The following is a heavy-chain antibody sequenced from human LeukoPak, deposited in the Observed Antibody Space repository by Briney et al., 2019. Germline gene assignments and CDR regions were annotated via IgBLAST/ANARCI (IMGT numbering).Heavy chain of an antibody. CDR1: GFTFSSYW. D-gene: IGHD5-18*01. CDR3: ARGSYGYLFLDY. Sequence: GGSLRLSCAASGFTFSSYWMSWVRQAPGKGLECVANIIQDGSEKYYVDSVKGRFTISRDNTENSLYLQMNSLTAEDTAVYYCARGSYGYLFLDYWGQGTLVTVSS. J-gene: IGHJ4*02. CDR2: IIQDGSEK. V-gene: IGHV3-7*04.